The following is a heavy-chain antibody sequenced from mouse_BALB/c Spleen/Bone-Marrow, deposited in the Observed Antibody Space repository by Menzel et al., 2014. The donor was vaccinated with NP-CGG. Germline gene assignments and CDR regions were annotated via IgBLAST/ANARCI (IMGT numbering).Heavy chain of an antibody. CDR2: IWAGGST. Sequence: VMLVESGPGLVAPSQSLSITCTVSGFSLTSYGAHWVRQPPGKGLEWLGVIWAGGSTNYNSALMSRLSISKDNSKSQVFLKMNSLQTDDTAMYYCASPIYYDYPLFAYWGQGTLVTVSA. V-gene: IGHV2-9*02. J-gene: IGHJ3*01. CDR3: ASPIYYDYPLFAY. D-gene: IGHD2-4*01. CDR1: GFSLTSYG.